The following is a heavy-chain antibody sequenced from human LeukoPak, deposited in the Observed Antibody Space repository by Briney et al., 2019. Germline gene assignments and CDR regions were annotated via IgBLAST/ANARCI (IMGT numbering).Heavy chain of an antibody. CDR2: IYYSGST. CDR1: GDSISSDNYY. CDR3: AREYIHNRNDY. D-gene: IGHD2/OR15-2a*01. Sequence: SETLSLTCTVSGDSISSDNYYWVWIRQPPGKGLEWIASIYYSGSTYYNPSLKSRVTISVDTSKNQFSLKMSSVIAADTAVYYCAREYIHNRNDYWGQGTLVTVSS. V-gene: IGHV4-39*07. J-gene: IGHJ4*02.